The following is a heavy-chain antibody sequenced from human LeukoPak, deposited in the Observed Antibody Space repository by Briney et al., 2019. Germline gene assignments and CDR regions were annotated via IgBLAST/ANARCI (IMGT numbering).Heavy chain of an antibody. V-gene: IGHV3-30*02. J-gene: IGHJ4*02. Sequence: GGSLRLSCAASGFTFSSYGMHWVRQAPGKGLEWVAFIRYGGSNKYYADSVKGRFTISRDNSKNTLYLQMNSLRAEDTAVYYCAKADVLLWFGELFLFDYWGQGTLVTVSS. D-gene: IGHD3-10*01. CDR2: IRYGGSNK. CDR3: AKADVLLWFGELFLFDY. CDR1: GFTFSSYG.